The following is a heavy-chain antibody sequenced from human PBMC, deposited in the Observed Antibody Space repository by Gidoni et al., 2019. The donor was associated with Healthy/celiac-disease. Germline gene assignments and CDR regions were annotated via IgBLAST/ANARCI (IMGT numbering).Heavy chain of an antibody. Sequence: QVQLVESGGGVVQPGRSLRLSCSASGFTFSSYVMHWVRQAPGKGLEWVAVIWYDGSNKYYADSVKGRFTISRDNSKNTLYLQMNSLRAEDTAVYYCARDYDFWSGYYSWAAGMDVWGQGTTVTVSS. J-gene: IGHJ6*02. CDR3: ARDYDFWSGYYSWAAGMDV. D-gene: IGHD3-3*01. CDR2: IWYDGSNK. CDR1: GFTFSSYV. V-gene: IGHV3-33*01.